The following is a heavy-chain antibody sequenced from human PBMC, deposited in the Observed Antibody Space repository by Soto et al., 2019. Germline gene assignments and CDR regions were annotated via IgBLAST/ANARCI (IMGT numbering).Heavy chain of an antibody. CDR1: GFTFSSYA. V-gene: IGHV3-23*01. CDR3: AKDQIHDYSNFNWFDP. J-gene: IGHJ5*02. D-gene: IGHD4-4*01. CDR2: ISGSGGST. Sequence: AALRLSCAASGFTFSSYAMSGVRQAPGKGLEWVSAISGSGGSTYYADSVKGRFTISRDNSKNTLYLQMNSLRAEDTAVYYCAKDQIHDYSNFNWFDPWGQGTLVTVSS.